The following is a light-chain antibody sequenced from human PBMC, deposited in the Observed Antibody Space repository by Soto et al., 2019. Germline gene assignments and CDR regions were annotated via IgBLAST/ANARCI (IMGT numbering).Light chain of an antibody. J-gene: IGKJ2*01. Sequence: EIVLTQSPGTLSLSPGERATLSCRASQSVSSSYLVWYQQKGGQAPRLLISGASSRATGIPDRFSGSGSGTDFTLTISRLEPEDFAVYYCQQHTSSPHMYTFGHGTRLEIK. V-gene: IGKV3-20*01. CDR1: QSVSSSY. CDR2: GAS. CDR3: QQHTSSPHMYT.